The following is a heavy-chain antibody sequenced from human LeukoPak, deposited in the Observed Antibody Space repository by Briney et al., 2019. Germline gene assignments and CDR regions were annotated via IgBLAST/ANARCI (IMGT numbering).Heavy chain of an antibody. CDR3: ARVVGYSSGWYIRDYYYYGMDV. CDR2: IIPIFGTA. D-gene: IGHD6-19*01. CDR1: GGTFSSYD. J-gene: IGHJ6*02. V-gene: IGHV1-69*13. Sequence: ASVKVSYKASGGTFSSYDISCVRQAPGQGLEWMGGIIPIFGTANYAQKFQGRVTITADESTSTAYMELSSLRSEDTAVYYCARVVGYSSGWYIRDYYYYGMDVWVQGTTVTVSS.